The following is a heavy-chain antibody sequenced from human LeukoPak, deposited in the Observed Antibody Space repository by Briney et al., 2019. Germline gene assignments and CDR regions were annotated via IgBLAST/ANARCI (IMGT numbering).Heavy chain of an antibody. D-gene: IGHD4-17*01. V-gene: IGHV3-13*01. CDR2: FHTDGGT. J-gene: IGHJ4*02. CDR3: ARGSGPGVTTIDS. Sequence: QPGGSLRLSCAVSGFTFSSYDMHWVRQAPGKGLEWVSAFHTDGGTYYLDSVKGRFTISREDAKNSLYLQMNTLRAGDTAVYYCARGSGPGVTTIDSWGQGTLVIVSS. CDR1: GFTFSSYD.